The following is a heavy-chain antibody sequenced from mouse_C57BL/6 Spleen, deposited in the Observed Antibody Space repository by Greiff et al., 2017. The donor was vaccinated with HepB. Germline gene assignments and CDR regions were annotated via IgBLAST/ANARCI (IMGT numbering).Heavy chain of an antibody. CDR2: IYPGDGDT. Sequence: QVQLKQSGPELVKPGASVKISCKASGYAFSSSWMNWVKQRPGKGLEWIGRIYPGDGDTNYNGKFKGKATLTADKSSSTAYMQLRGLTSEDSAVYLCARGGYVIYEEGFAHWGQGTLGSVSA. J-gene: IGHJ3*01. CDR3: ARGGYVIYEEGFAH. V-gene: IGHV1-82*01. D-gene: IGHD2-10*02. CDR1: GYAFSSSW.